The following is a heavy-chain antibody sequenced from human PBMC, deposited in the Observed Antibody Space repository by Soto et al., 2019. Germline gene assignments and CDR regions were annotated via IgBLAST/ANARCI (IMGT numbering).Heavy chain of an antibody. CDR3: HKYSGPLIMPAA. D-gene: IGHD1-26*01. J-gene: IGHJ5*02. CDR1: GGSFSGYD. CDR2: INHSGST. V-gene: IGHV4-34*03. Sequence: SETLSLTCAVYGGSFSGYDWTWIRQPPGTGLEWIGEINHSGSTNYNPSLKSRVTISVDTSKNQFSLKLTSVTAADTAVYYCHKYSGPLIMPAALGPGTLVTVSS.